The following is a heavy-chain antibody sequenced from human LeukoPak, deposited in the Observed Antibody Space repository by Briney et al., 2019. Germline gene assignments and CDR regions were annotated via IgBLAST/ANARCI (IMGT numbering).Heavy chain of an antibody. V-gene: IGHV4-30-4*08. CDR3: ARAFVVVPAAIINWFDP. CDR1: GGSISSGDYY. Sequence: SETLSLTCTVSGGSISSGDYYWSWIRQPPGKGLEWIGYIYYSGSTYYSPSLKSRVTISVDTSKNQFSLKLSSVTAADTAVYYCARAFVVVPAAIINWFDPWGQGTLVTVSS. CDR2: IYYSGST. D-gene: IGHD2-2*01. J-gene: IGHJ5*02.